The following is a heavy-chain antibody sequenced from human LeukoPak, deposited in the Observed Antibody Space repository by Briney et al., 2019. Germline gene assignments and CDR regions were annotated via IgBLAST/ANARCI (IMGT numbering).Heavy chain of an antibody. J-gene: IGHJ4*02. Sequence: GRSLRLSCAASGFTFSSYGMHWVRQAPGKGLEWVAVIWYDGSNKYYADSVKGRFTISRDNSKNTLYLQMNSLRAEDTAVYYCAKDRRKFDDSSGYYHYWGQGTLVTVSS. D-gene: IGHD3-22*01. CDR1: GFTFSSYG. V-gene: IGHV3-33*06. CDR2: IWYDGSNK. CDR3: AKDRRKFDDSSGYYHY.